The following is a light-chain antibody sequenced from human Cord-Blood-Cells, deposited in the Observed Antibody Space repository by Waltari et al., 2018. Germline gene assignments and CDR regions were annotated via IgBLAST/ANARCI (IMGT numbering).Light chain of an antibody. CDR3: QQLNSYPLA. CDR1: QGIRSY. J-gene: IGKJ1*01. Sequence: DIQLTQSPSFLSASVGDRVTITCRASQGIRSYVDWYQQKPGKAPKLLIYAASTLQSGVPSRFSGSGSGTEFTLTISSLQPEDFATYYCQQLNSYPLAFGQGTKVEIK. V-gene: IGKV1-9*01. CDR2: AAS.